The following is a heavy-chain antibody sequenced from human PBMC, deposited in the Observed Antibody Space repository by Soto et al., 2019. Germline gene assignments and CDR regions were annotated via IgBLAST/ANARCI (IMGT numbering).Heavy chain of an antibody. D-gene: IGHD3-22*01. CDR1: GFTFSDYY. J-gene: IGHJ6*02. Sequence: QVQLVESGGGLVKPGGSLRLSCAASGFTFSDYYMSWIRQAPGKGLDWVSYISSSGRTIYYADSVKGRFTISMDNAKNSLYLQMNSLRAEDTAVYYCARQKAWTGEWLSLYAPGMDVWGQGTTVTVSS. V-gene: IGHV3-11*01. CDR3: ARQKAWTGEWLSLYAPGMDV. CDR2: ISSSGRTI.